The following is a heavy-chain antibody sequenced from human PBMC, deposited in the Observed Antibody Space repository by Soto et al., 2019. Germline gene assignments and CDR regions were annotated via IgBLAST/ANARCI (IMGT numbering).Heavy chain of an antibody. Sequence: ASVKVSCKVSGYTLSELSMHGVRQAPGKGLEWMGGFDPEDGETIYAQKFQGRVTMTEDTSTDTAYMELSSLRSEDTAVYYCATSWAPNYPDAFDIWGQGTMVTVSS. V-gene: IGHV1-24*01. CDR3: ATSWAPNYPDAFDI. J-gene: IGHJ3*02. CDR1: GYTLSELS. CDR2: FDPEDGET. D-gene: IGHD4-4*01.